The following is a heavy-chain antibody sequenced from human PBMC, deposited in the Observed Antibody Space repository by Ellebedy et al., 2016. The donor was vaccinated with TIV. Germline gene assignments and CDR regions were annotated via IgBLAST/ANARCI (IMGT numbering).Heavy chain of an antibody. CDR3: ARDRGGSEKFDY. Sequence: GESLKISCAASGFTFSSYWMHWVRQAPGGGLVWVSRINTDGSPTNYADSVKGRFTISRDNAKNTLYLQMNSLRAEDTAGYYCARDRGGSEKFDYWGQGTLVTVSS. D-gene: IGHD1-26*01. CDR2: INTDGSPT. J-gene: IGHJ4*02. CDR1: GFTFSSYW. V-gene: IGHV3-74*01.